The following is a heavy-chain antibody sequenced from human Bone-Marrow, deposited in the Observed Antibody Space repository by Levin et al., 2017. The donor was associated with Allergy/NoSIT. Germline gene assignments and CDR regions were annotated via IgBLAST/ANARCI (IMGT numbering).Heavy chain of an antibody. Sequence: GESLKISCAASGFTFDDYGMSWVRQAPGKGLEWVSGINWNGGSTGYADSVKGRFTISRDNAKNSLYLQMNSLRAEDTALYYCAREGPLYPTYYDILTGYYPNYFDYWGQGTLVTVSS. V-gene: IGHV3-20*04. CDR1: GFTFDDYG. CDR3: AREGPLYPTYYDILTGYYPNYFDY. D-gene: IGHD3-9*01. J-gene: IGHJ4*02. CDR2: INWNGGST.